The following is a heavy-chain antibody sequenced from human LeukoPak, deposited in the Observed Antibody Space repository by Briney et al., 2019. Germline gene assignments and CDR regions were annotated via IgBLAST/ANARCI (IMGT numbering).Heavy chain of an antibody. CDR1: GGTFSSYA. Sequence: GASVKVSCKASGGTFSSYAMHWVRQAPGQRLEWMGWINAGNGNTKYSQKFQGRVTITRDTSASTAYMELSSLRSEDTAVYYCARDKGGYCSGGSCYGPRPGAHAFDIWGQGTMVTVSS. D-gene: IGHD2-15*01. V-gene: IGHV1-3*01. CDR2: INAGNGNT. J-gene: IGHJ3*02. CDR3: ARDKGGYCSGGSCYGPRPGAHAFDI.